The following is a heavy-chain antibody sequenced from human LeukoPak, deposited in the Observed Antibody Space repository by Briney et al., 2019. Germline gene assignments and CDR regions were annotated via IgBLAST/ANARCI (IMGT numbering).Heavy chain of an antibody. V-gene: IGHV4-59*01. D-gene: IGHD6-13*01. Sequence: PSETLSLTCTVSGGSISSNYWSWIRQPPGKGLEWIGLLYYTGTTNYNSSLKGRATISADTPKKYFSLKLTSVTAADTAVYYCASGYYYFMDVWGKGTTVTVSS. CDR2: LYYTGTT. CDR3: ASGYYYFMDV. CDR1: GGSISSNY. J-gene: IGHJ6*03.